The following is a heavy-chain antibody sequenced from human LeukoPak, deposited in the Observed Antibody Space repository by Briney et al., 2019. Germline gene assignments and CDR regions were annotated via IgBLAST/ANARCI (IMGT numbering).Heavy chain of an antibody. Sequence: GGSLRPSCAASGFSVSTNFMTWVRQAPGKGLDWVSIMYGDGSTYNADSVKGRFTISRDNSNNTVFLQMNSLRAEDTAVYYCAKSFETGTYYGPNAFEIWGQGTVLTVAS. D-gene: IGHD3-22*01. CDR3: AKSFETGTYYGPNAFEI. J-gene: IGHJ3*02. CDR1: GFSVSTNF. V-gene: IGHV3-66*01. CDR2: MYGDGST.